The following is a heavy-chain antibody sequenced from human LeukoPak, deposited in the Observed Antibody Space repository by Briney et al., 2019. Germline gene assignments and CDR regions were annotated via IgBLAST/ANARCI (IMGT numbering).Heavy chain of an antibody. Sequence: GGSLRLSCAASGFTFSHAWMSWVRQAPGKGLEWVGFIRSKAYGGTTEYAASVKGRFTISRDDSKSIAYLQMNSLKTEDTAVYYCTRDQESSYYGSGSYFAIYYYYYYMDVWGKGTTVTVSS. D-gene: IGHD3-10*01. CDR2: IRSKAYGGTT. CDR3: TRDQESSYYGSGSYFAIYYYYYYMDV. V-gene: IGHV3-49*04. CDR1: GFTFSHAW. J-gene: IGHJ6*03.